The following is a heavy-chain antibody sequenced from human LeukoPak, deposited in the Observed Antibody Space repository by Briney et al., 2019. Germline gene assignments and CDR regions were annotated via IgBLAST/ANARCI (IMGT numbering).Heavy chain of an antibody. J-gene: IGHJ4*02. CDR2: INPSSGNT. Sequence: ASVKVSCKASGYSFSSYYIHWVRQAPGQGLEWMGLINPSSGNTPYAQQFQGRVTMTRDTSTSTVYMELSSLRSEDTAVYYCARHSLIGTTPFDYWGQGILVTVPS. CDR3: ARHSLIGTTPFDY. V-gene: IGHV1-46*01. CDR1: GYSFSSYY. D-gene: IGHD1-20*01.